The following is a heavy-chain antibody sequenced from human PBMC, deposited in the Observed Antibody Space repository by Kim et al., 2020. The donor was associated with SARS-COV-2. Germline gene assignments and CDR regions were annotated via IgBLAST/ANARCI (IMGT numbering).Heavy chain of an antibody. CDR2: ITWNSGSI. D-gene: IGHD6-19*01. CDR3: AGWSYYGMHV. J-gene: IGHJ6*02. CDR1: GFTFDDYA. V-gene: IGHV3-9*01. Sequence: GGSLRLSCAASGFTFDDYAMEWVRQAPGKGLEWVAGITWNSGSIRYADSVKGRFAISRDNAKNSLYLQIKSLRTEETASYYCAGWSYYGMHVGGQGTTVTVS.